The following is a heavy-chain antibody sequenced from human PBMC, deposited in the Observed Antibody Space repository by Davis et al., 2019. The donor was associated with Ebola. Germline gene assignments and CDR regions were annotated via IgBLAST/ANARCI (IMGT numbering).Heavy chain of an antibody. Sequence: GESLKISCAASGFTFSSYSMNWVRQAPGKGLEWVAVIWYDGSNKYYADSVKGRFTISRDNSKNTLYLQMNSLRAEDTAVYYCATRIEEVGARKYSSGWYNWFDPWGQGTLVTVSS. CDR3: ATRIEEVGARKYSSGWYNWFDP. CDR1: GFTFSSYS. D-gene: IGHD6-19*01. V-gene: IGHV3-33*08. CDR2: IWYDGSNK. J-gene: IGHJ5*02.